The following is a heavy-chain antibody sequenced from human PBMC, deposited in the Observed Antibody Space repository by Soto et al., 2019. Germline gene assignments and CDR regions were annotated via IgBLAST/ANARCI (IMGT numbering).Heavy chain of an antibody. J-gene: IGHJ3*02. CDR2: ISWNSDNI. V-gene: IGHV3-9*01. Sequence: EVQLVESGGGLEQPGRSLRLSCAASGFSFDDYAMHWVRQAPGKGLEWVSGISWNSDNIGYADSVKGRFTISRDNAKNSLYLQMNSLRAEHTALYYCSKDRYCSSTSCYDAFDIWGQGTMVTVSS. D-gene: IGHD2-2*01. CDR1: GFSFDDYA. CDR3: SKDRYCSSTSCYDAFDI.